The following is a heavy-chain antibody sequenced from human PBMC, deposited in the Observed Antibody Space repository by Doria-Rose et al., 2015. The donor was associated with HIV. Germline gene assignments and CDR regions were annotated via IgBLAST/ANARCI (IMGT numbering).Heavy chain of an antibody. CDR3: ARIKSSRWYHKYYFDF. Sequence: QITLKESGPVLVKPTETLTLTCTVSGVSLSSPGMGVGWIRQPPGKALEWLANIVSDDERSYKTSLKSRLTISGGTSKSQVVLTMTDMDPVDTATYYCARIKSSRWYHKYYFDFWGQGTLVIVSA. D-gene: IGHD6-13*01. J-gene: IGHJ4*02. CDR1: GVSLSSPGMG. V-gene: IGHV2-26*01. CDR2: IVSDDER.